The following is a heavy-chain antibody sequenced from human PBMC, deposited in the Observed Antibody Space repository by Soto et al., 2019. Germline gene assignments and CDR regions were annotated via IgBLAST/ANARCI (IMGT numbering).Heavy chain of an antibody. V-gene: IGHV1-46*01. J-gene: IGHJ6*02. D-gene: IGHD3-3*01. CDR1: GYTFTSYY. CDR2: INPSGGST. CDR3: ARDLIHYDFWSGYPGYYYYYGMDV. Sequence: GASVKVSCKASGYTFTSYYMHWVRQAPGQGLEWMGIINPSGGSTSYAQKFQGRVTMTRDTSTSTVYMELSSLRSEDTAVYYCARDLIHYDFWSGYPGYYYYYGMDVWGQGTTVTGSS.